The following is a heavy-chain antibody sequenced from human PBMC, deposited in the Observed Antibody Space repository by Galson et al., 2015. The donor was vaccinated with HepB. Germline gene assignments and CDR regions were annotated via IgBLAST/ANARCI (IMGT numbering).Heavy chain of an antibody. CDR1: GFSFISHS. D-gene: IGHD6-25*01. CDR2: ISPGGTK. CDR3: ARNPASYDYYNMDV. J-gene: IGHJ6*02. V-gene: IGHV3-48*01. Sequence: SLRLSCAASGFSFISHSMNWVRHSPGKGLEWLAYISPGGTKYYADSARGRFTISRDKSKKAMDLHMSSLRVEDTGIYYCARNPASYDYYNMDVWGQGTTVTVSS.